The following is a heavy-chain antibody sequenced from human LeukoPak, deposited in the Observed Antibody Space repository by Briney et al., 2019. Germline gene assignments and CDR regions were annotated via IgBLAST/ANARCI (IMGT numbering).Heavy chain of an antibody. CDR2: ISGSGGST. D-gene: IGHD6-19*01. CDR1: GFTFSNYG. Sequence: GGSLRLSCAASGFTFSNYGMSWVRQAPGKGMEWVSAISGSGGSTYYADSVKGRFTISRDNSENTLYLQMNSLRAEDTAVYYCAKDRQIAVARFDPWGQGTLVTVSS. V-gene: IGHV3-23*01. J-gene: IGHJ5*02. CDR3: AKDRQIAVARFDP.